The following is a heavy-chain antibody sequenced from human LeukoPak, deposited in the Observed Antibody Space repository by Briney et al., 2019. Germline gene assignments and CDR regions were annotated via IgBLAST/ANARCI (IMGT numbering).Heavy chain of an antibody. J-gene: IGHJ5*02. V-gene: IGHV4-4*02. Sequence: SETLSLTCAVSGGSISSSNWWSWVRQPPGKGLEWIGSIYYSGSTYYNPSLKNRLTISVDTSKNQFSLKLSSVTAADTAVYYCARDSGTTGEVKFDPWGQGTLVTVSS. CDR3: ARDSGTTGEVKFDP. CDR1: GGSISSSNW. D-gene: IGHD3-10*01. CDR2: IYYSGST.